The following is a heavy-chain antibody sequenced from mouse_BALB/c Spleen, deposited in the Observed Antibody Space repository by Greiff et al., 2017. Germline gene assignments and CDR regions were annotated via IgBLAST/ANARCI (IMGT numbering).Heavy chain of an antibody. D-gene: IGHD2-1*01. CDR1: GFTFSSYA. CDR3: ARHYGNTRYAMDY. J-gene: IGHJ4*01. CDR2: ISSGGSYT. Sequence: VQLQQSGGGLVKPGGSLKLSCAASGFTFSSYAMSWVRQSPEKRLEWVAEISSGGSYTYYPDTVTGRFTISRDNAKNTLYLEMSSLRSEDTAMYYCARHYGNTRYAMDYWGQGTSVTVSS. V-gene: IGHV5-9-4*01.